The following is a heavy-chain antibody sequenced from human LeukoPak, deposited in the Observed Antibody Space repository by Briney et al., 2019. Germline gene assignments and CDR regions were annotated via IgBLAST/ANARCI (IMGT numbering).Heavy chain of an antibody. Sequence: SETLSLTCAVYGGSFSGYYWSWLRQPPGKGLEWLGEINHSGSTNYNPSLKSRVTISVDTSKNQFSLKLSSVTAADTAVYYCARGPVGNYGDYLADYWGQGTLVTVSS. J-gene: IGHJ4*02. D-gene: IGHD4-17*01. CDR2: INHSGST. CDR1: GGSFSGYY. V-gene: IGHV4-34*01. CDR3: ARGPVGNYGDYLADY.